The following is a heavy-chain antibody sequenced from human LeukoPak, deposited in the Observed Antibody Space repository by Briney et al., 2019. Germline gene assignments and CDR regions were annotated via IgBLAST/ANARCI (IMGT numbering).Heavy chain of an antibody. V-gene: IGHV3-30-3*01. CDR2: ISYDGSNK. Sequence: PGGSLRLSCAASGFTFSSYAMHWVRQAPGKGLEWVAVISYDGSNKYYADSVKGRFTISRDNSKNTLYLQMNSLRAEDTAVYYCAKDLGYSSGWLHYYFDYWGQGTLVTVSS. CDR1: GFTFSSYA. D-gene: IGHD6-19*01. J-gene: IGHJ4*02. CDR3: AKDLGYSSGWLHYYFDY.